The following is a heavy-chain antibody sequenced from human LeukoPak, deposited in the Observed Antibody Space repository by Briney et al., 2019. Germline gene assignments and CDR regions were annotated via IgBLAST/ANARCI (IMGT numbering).Heavy chain of an antibody. J-gene: IGHJ1*01. CDR3: ARVRSWYLEYFQH. CDR1: GFTFSSYW. CDR2: IKQDGSEK. V-gene: IGHV3-7*05. D-gene: IGHD6-13*01. Sequence: GGSLRLSCAASGFTFSSYWMSWVRQAPGKGLEWVANIKQDGSEKYYVDSVKGRFTISRDNAKSSLYLQMNSLRAEDTAVYYCARVRSWYLEYFQHWGQGTLVTVSS.